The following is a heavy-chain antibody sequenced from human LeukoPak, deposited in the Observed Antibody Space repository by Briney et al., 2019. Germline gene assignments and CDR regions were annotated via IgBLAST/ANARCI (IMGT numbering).Heavy chain of an antibody. D-gene: IGHD6-13*01. CDR3: AKANHPIAAAGTSFDY. Sequence: GGSLRLSCAASGFTFSSYGMHWVRQAPGKGLEWVAVISYDGSNKYYADSVKGRFTISRDNSKNTLYLQMNSLRAEDTAVYYCAKANHPIAAAGTSFDYWGQGTLVTVSS. CDR2: ISYDGSNK. J-gene: IGHJ4*02. V-gene: IGHV3-30*18. CDR1: GFTFSSYG.